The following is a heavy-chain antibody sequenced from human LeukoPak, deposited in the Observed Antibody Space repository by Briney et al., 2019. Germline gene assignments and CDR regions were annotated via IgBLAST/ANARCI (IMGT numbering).Heavy chain of an antibody. CDR2: IYYSGST. CDR3: ARDGLRYFASWAFDI. Sequence: SETLSLTCTVSGGSISSYYWSWIRRPPGKGLEWIGYIYYSGSTNYNPSLKSRVTISVDTSKNQFSLKLSSVTAADTAVYYCARDGLRYFASWAFDIWGQGTMVTVSS. V-gene: IGHV4-59*01. CDR1: GGSISSYY. J-gene: IGHJ3*02. D-gene: IGHD3-9*01.